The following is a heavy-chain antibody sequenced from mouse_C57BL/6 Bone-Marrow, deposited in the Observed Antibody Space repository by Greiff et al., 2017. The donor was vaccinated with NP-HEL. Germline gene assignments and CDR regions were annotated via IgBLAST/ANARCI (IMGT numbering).Heavy chain of an antibody. J-gene: IGHJ4*01. CDR2: IYPGDGDT. Sequence: VQLQESGAELVKPGASVKISCKASGYAFSSYWMNWVKQRPGKGLEWIGQIYPGDGDTNYNGKFKGKATLTADTSSSTAYMQLSSLTSEDSAVYFCARLRSYAMDYWGQGTSVTVSS. CDR3: ARLRSYAMDY. D-gene: IGHD1-1*01. V-gene: IGHV1-80*01. CDR1: GYAFSSYW.